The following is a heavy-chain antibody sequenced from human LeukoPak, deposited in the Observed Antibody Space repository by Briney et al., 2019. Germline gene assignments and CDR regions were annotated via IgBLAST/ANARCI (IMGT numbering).Heavy chain of an antibody. J-gene: IGHJ5*02. CDR2: INHSGSS. CDR3: ARDIVWQQLVDNPHNWFDP. Sequence: SETLSLTCGVYGGSFNAYYWSWIRQPPGKGLEWIGEINHSGSSNYNPSLKSRVTISLDTSKSQFSLKLSSVTAADTAVYYCARDIVWQQLVDNPHNWFDPWGQGTLVTVSS. D-gene: IGHD6-13*01. V-gene: IGHV4-34*01. CDR1: GGSFNAYY.